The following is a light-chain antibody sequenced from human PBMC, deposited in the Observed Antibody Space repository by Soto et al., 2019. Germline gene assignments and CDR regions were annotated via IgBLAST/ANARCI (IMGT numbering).Light chain of an antibody. J-gene: IGKJ1*01. Sequence: EIVLTQSPGTLSVSPGERATLSCRASQIVSSNLAWYQQKAGQAPRLLMYGASTRAIGIPGRFSGSGSGTEFTLTISSLQPEDFAVYYCQQSNNWPWTFGQGAKVDIK. V-gene: IGKV3-15*01. CDR2: GAS. CDR1: QIVSSN. CDR3: QQSNNWPWT.